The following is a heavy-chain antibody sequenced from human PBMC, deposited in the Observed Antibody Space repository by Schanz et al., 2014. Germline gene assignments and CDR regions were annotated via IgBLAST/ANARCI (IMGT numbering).Heavy chain of an antibody. J-gene: IGHJ4*02. CDR2: INTNTGNP. V-gene: IGHV7-4-1*01. Sequence: QVQLVQSGSELTRPGASVKVSCKASGYNFTTYTMNWVRQAPGQGLEWMGWINTNTGNPTYAQGFTGRFVFSLDTLFRHAYSPNHFLKADDTAVFFCARGEANWGQYWGQGTLVTVSS. D-gene: IGHD7-27*01. CDR1: GYNFTTYT. CDR3: ARGEANWGQY.